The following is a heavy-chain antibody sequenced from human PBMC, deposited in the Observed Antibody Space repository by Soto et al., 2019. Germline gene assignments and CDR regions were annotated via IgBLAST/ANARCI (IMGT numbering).Heavy chain of an antibody. CDR2: ILYRSTWSN. CDR1: GDSVSSNNAA. CDR3: ARAPTTVRGILNHFDS. Sequence: QVQLQQSGPGLVKPSQTLSLTCDISGDSVSSNNAAWNWIRQSPSRGLEWLGRILYRSTWSNDSAVSVKSRITITPDTSQNQFPLQLNSATPDDTAGYYCARAPTTVRGILNHFDSWGQGTLVTFPS. J-gene: IGHJ4*02. D-gene: IGHD3-10*01. V-gene: IGHV6-1*01.